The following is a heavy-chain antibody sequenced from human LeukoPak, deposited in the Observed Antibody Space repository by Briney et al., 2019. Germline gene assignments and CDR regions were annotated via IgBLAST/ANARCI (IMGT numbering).Heavy chain of an antibody. D-gene: IGHD5-12*01. V-gene: IGHV4-59*01. J-gene: IGHJ4*02. CDR3: AREKVDEWDIDLVSSSVVTYFDY. CDR2: IYYSGST. CDR1: GFTFSSYW. Sequence: GSLRLSCAASGFTFSSYWMSWVRQAPGKGLEWIGYIYYSGSTNYNPSLKSRVTISVDTSKNQFSLKLSSVTAADTAVYYCAREKVDEWDIDLVSSSVVTYFDYWGQGTLVTVSS.